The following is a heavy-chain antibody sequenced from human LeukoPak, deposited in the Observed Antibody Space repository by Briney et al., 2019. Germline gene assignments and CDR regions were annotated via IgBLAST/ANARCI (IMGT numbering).Heavy chain of an antibody. D-gene: IGHD3-10*01. J-gene: IGHJ5*02. CDR1: GGSFSGYY. CDR3: ARGGYYGSGNDFRFDP. V-gene: IGHV4-59*01. CDR2: IHYTGST. Sequence: SETLSLTCAVYGGSFSGYYWSWIRQSPGKGLECIGYIHYTGSTNYNPSLKSRVTISVETSKNQFSLKLKSVTAADTAVYYCARGGYYGSGNDFRFDPWGQGTLVTVSS.